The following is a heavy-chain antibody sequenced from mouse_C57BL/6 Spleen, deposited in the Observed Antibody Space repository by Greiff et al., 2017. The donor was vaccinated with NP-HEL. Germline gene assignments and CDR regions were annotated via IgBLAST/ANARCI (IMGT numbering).Heavy chain of an antibody. V-gene: IGHV1-69*01. J-gene: IGHJ2*01. CDR1: GYTFTSYW. D-gene: IGHD2-2*01. CDR2: IDPSDSYT. CDR3: ARKNSDGCDGSHFDY. Sequence: QVQLQQPGAELVMPGASVKLSCKASGYTFTSYWMHWVKQRPGQGLEWIGEIDPSDSYTNYNQKFKGKSTLTVDKSSSTAYMQLSSLTSEDSAVYYCARKNSDGCDGSHFDYWGQGTTLTVSS.